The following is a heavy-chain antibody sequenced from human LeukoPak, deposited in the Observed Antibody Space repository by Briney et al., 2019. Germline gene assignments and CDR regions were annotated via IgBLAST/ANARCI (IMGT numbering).Heavy chain of an antibody. CDR1: GGSISSYY. J-gene: IGHJ4*02. V-gene: IGHV4-59*08. CDR3: ARQRRSVDC. Sequence: MASETLSLTCTVSGGSISSYYWSWIRQPPGKGLEWIGYIYYTGSTNYTPSLRSRVTISVDTSMNQFSLKLSSVTAADTAVYYCARQRRSVDCWGQGTLVTVSS. CDR2: IYYTGST.